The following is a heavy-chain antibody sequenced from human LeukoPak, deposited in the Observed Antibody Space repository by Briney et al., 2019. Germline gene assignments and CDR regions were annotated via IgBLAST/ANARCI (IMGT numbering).Heavy chain of an antibody. CDR1: GGTFSSYA. CDR3: ARAADILTGYAPGDY. J-gene: IGHJ4*02. Sequence: ASVKDSCKSSGGTFSSYAISWVRQAPGQGLEWMGGIIPIFGTANYAQKFQGRVTITADESTSTAYMELSSLRSEDTAVYYCARAADILTGYAPGDYWGQGTLVTVSS. V-gene: IGHV1-69*01. CDR2: IIPIFGTA. D-gene: IGHD3-9*01.